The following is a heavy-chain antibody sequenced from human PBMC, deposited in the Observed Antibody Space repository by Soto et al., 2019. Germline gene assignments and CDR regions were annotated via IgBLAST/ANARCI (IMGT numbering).Heavy chain of an antibody. CDR2: INAGNGNT. CDR1: GYTFTSYA. D-gene: IGHD3-3*01. V-gene: IGHV1-3*01. CDR3: ARSSRGHDFWSGYPI. J-gene: IGHJ4*02. Sequence: QVQLVQSGAEVKKPGASVKVSCKASGYTFTSYAMHWVRQAPGQRLEWMGWINAGNGNTKYSQKFQGRVTITRDTSASTAYMKLSSLRSEDTAVYYCARSSRGHDFWSGYPIWGQGTLVTVSS.